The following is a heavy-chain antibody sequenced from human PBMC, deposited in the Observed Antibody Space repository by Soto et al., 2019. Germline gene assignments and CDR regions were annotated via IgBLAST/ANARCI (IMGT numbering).Heavy chain of an antibody. J-gene: IGHJ4*02. CDR2: IFHDGTA. Sequence: SETLSLTCAVSGVSISSGNWWTWVRQTPQRGLEYIGEIFHDGTANYYPSFERRVAIPVDTSKNQFSLKLTSVTAADTAIYFCPRIVYDTRLNYMYFDFWGQGALVTVSS. CDR3: PRIVYDTRLNYMYFDF. D-gene: IGHD2-8*01. V-gene: IGHV4-4*02. CDR1: GVSISSGNW.